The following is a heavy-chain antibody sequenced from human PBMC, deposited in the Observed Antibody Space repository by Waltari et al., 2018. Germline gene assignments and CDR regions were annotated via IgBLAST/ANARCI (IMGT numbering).Heavy chain of an antibody. J-gene: IGHJ6*03. Sequence: QVQLQESGSGLVKPSETLSLTCTVSGGSISSYYWSWIRQPPGKGLEWIGYIYYSGSTNYNPSLKSRVTISVDTSKNQFSLKLSSVTAADTAVYYCARLAAPRNYYYYMDVWGKGTTVTVSS. CDR3: ARLAAPRNYYYYMDV. V-gene: IGHV4-59*01. D-gene: IGHD6-6*01. CDR1: GGSISSYY. CDR2: IYYSGST.